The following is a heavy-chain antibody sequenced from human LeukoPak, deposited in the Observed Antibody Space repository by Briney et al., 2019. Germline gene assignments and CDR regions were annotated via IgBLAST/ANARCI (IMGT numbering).Heavy chain of an antibody. Sequence: PSETLSLTCTVSGVSIYTYYWNWIRQPPGKGREYIGHIFYTGNTNYNPSLKSRVTISLDTSKNQFSLKVSSVTAADTAVYYCATGRSPRYYDYWGQGILVAVSS. V-gene: IGHV4-59*01. CDR1: GVSIYTYY. CDR3: ATGRSPRYYDY. CDR2: IFYTGNT. D-gene: IGHD1-26*01. J-gene: IGHJ4*02.